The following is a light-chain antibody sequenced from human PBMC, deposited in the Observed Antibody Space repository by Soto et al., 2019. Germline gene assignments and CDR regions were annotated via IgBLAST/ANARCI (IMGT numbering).Light chain of an antibody. Sequence: QSVLTQPPSVSGAPGQRVTISCTGSSSNIGAGYDAHWYQQLPGTAPKLLIYGSSNRPSGVPDRFSGSKSGTSASLAITGLQPEDEADDYCQSYDSSLGGNYVFGTGTKVTVL. CDR1: SSNIGAGYD. CDR3: QSYDSSLGGNYV. J-gene: IGLJ1*01. V-gene: IGLV1-40*01. CDR2: GSS.